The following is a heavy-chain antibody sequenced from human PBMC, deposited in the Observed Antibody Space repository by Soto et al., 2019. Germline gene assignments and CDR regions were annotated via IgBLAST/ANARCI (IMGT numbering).Heavy chain of an antibody. Sequence: SVKVSFNASGYTFTSYYMHLVRHAPGQGLEWMGGIIPIFGPANYAQKFQGRVTITADESTSTAYMELSSLRSEDTAVYYCAREIYGSGSYYYYYYGMDVWGQGTTVTVSS. V-gene: IGHV1-69*01. CDR3: AREIYGSGSYYYYYYGMDV. J-gene: IGHJ6*02. CDR1: GYTFTSYY. CDR2: IIPIFGPA. D-gene: IGHD3-10*01.